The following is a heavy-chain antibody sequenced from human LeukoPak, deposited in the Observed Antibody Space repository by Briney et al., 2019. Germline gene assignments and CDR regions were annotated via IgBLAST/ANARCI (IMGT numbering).Heavy chain of an antibody. CDR3: ARDGRISGGSPFDY. V-gene: IGHV3-48*04. CDR2: ISSSSSTI. Sequence: GGSLRLSCAASGFTFSSYSMNWVRQAPGKGLEWVSYISSSSSTIYYADSVKGRFTISRDNAKNSLYLQMNSLRAEDTAVYYCARDGRISGGSPFDYWGQGTLVTVSS. J-gene: IGHJ4*02. CDR1: GFTFSSYS. D-gene: IGHD3-16*01.